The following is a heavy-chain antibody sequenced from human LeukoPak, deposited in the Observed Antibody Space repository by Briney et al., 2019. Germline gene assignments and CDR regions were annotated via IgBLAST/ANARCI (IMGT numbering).Heavy chain of an antibody. CDR1: GFTFSSYG. CDR2: ISYDGSNK. D-gene: IGHD6-13*01. J-gene: IGHJ4*02. Sequence: GGSLRLSCAASGFTFSSYGMHWVRQAPGKGLEWVAVISYDGSNKYYADSVKGRFTISRDNSKNTLYLQMNSLRAEDTAVYYCAKDRVSSSWSLLDYWGQGTLVTVSS. V-gene: IGHV3-30*18. CDR3: AKDRVSSSWSLLDY.